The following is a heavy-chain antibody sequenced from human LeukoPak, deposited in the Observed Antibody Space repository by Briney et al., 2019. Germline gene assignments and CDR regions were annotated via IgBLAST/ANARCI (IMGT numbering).Heavy chain of an antibody. D-gene: IGHD3-16*01. V-gene: IGHV1-69*13. Sequence: GASVKVSCKASGGTFSSYAISWVRQAPGQGLEWMGGIIPIFGTANHAQKFQGRVTITADESTSTAYMELSSLRSEDTAVYYCARDRPWGSAPHTWGQGTLVTVSS. J-gene: IGHJ5*02. CDR1: GGTFSSYA. CDR3: ARDRPWGSAPHT. CDR2: IIPIFGTA.